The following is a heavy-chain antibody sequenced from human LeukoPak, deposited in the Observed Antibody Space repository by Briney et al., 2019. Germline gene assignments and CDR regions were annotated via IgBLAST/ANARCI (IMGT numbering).Heavy chain of an antibody. CDR2: IKHDGSVQ. Sequence: PGGSLRLSCAASGFTFSSYWMSWVRQAPGKGLEWVANIKHDGSVQYCVDSVKGRFTISRDNAKNSLYLQMNSLRAEDTAVYYCAREGYSSGWYGRYYYYYYMDVWGKGTTVTVSS. CDR1: GFTFSSYW. D-gene: IGHD6-19*01. J-gene: IGHJ6*03. V-gene: IGHV3-7*03. CDR3: AREGYSSGWYGRYYYYYYMDV.